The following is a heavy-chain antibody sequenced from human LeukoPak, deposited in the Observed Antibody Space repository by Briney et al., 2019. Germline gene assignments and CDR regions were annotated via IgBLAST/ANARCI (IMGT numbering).Heavy chain of an antibody. V-gene: IGHV1-46*01. CDR2: IIPSGGSP. CDR1: GYSFTSYY. J-gene: IGHJ2*01. D-gene: IGHD3-10*01. CDR3: ARNYGSASFYWYFDL. Sequence: GASVKVSCKASGYSFTSYYIHWVRQAPGQGLEWMGLIIPSGGSPKYAQKFQGRVTMTRDTSTSTVYMELSSLRSEDTAVYYCARNYGSASFYWYFDLWGRGTLVTVSS.